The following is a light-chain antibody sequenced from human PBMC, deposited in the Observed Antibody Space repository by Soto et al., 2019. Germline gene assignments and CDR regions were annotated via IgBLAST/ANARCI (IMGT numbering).Light chain of an antibody. J-gene: IGLJ1*01. CDR2: DVS. CDR3: CSYAGSYYV. Sequence: QSALTQPRSVSGSPGQSVTISCTGTSSDVGGYNYVSWYQQHPGKATKLMIYDVSKRPSGLPDRFSGSKSGNTASLTISGLQADDEADYYCCSYAGSYYVFGTGTKVTVL. V-gene: IGLV2-11*01. CDR1: SSDVGGYNY.